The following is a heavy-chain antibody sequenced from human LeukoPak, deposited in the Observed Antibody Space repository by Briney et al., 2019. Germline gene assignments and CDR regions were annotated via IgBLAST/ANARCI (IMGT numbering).Heavy chain of an antibody. D-gene: IGHD3-3*01. J-gene: IGHJ6*03. CDR3: ARGRDLNYYMDV. V-gene: IGHV1-8*01. CDR1: GFTLTTYD. Sequence: ASVRVSCKASGFTLTTYDLDWVRQATGQGLEWIGWMNPKSGDTGSAQKFQGRVTMTRNTSINTAYMELSGLRPDDTAVYYCARGRDLNYYMDVWGRGTTVNVSS. CDR2: MNPKSGDT.